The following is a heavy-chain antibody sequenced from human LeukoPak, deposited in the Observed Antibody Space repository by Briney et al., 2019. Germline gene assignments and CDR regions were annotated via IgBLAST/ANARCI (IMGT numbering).Heavy chain of an antibody. J-gene: IGHJ6*04. D-gene: IGHD6-13*01. CDR3: TRGGDSSRAYYYYGMDV. CDR1: GLTLSSYG. CDR2: IWYDGSNK. V-gene: IGHV3-33*01. Sequence: GGSLRLSCAASGLTLSSYGMHWVRQAPGKGLEWVTVIWYDGSNKYYADSVKGRFTISRDNSKNTLYLQMNSLRAEDTAVYYCTRGGDSSRAYYYYGMDVWGKGATVTVSS.